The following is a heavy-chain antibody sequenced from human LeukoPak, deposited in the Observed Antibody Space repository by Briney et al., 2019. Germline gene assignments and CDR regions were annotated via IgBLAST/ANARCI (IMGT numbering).Heavy chain of an antibody. CDR1: GGSFSGYY. CDR3: ARDCYYDSSGYLSRFDP. J-gene: IGHJ5*02. CDR2: IDHSGST. Sequence: PSETLSLTCAVYGGSFSGYYWSWIRQPPGKGLEWIGEIDHSGSTNYNPSLKSRVTISVDTSKNQFSLKLSSVTAADTAVYYCARDCYYDSSGYLSRFDPWGQGTLVTVSS. V-gene: IGHV4-34*01. D-gene: IGHD3-22*01.